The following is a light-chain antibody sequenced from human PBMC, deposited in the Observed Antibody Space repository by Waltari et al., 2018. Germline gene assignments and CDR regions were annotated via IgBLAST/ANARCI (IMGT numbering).Light chain of an antibody. CDR2: VNSDGSH. J-gene: IGLJ3*02. V-gene: IGLV4-69*01. Sequence: HLVLTQSPSVSASLGASVTLTCTLSSGHSSNVIAWHQQQPGKGPRYLMKVNSDGSHSKGDEIPDRFSGSSSGPERYLTISSLQSDEEADYYCQTGGHGTWVFGGGTKLTVL. CDR1: SGHSSNV. CDR3: QTGGHGTWV.